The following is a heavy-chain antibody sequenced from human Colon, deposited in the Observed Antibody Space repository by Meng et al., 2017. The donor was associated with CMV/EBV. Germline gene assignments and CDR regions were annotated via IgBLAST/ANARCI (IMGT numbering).Heavy chain of an antibody. V-gene: IGHV5-51*01. D-gene: IGHD3-10*01. Sequence: GESLKISCKGSGYSFTSYWIGWVRQMPGKGLEWMGIIYPGDSDTRYSPSFQGQVTISADKSISTAYLQWSSLKASDTAMYYCARQIMGGSGSYYSHDAFDIWGQGTMVTVSS. CDR1: GYSFTSYW. CDR2: IYPGDSDT. J-gene: IGHJ3*02. CDR3: ARQIMGGSGSYYSHDAFDI.